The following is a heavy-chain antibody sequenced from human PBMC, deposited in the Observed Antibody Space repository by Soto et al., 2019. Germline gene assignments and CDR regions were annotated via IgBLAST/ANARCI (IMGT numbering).Heavy chain of an antibody. J-gene: IGHJ6*02. D-gene: IGHD5-18*01. CDR1: GGTFSSYV. Sequence: QVQLVQSGAEVKKPGSSVKVSCKASGGTFSSYVINWVRQAPGQGLAWMGVIIPGFATANYAQKFQGRVTITADESTRTAYIELRSLRSEDTALYYCSEVETGLVTYGLDVRGQGTTVTVSS. CDR3: SEVETGLVTYGLDV. CDR2: IIPGFATA. V-gene: IGHV1-69*01.